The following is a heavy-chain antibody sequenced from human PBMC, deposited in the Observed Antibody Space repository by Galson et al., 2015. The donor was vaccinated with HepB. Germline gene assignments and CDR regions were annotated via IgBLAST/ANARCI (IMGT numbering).Heavy chain of an antibody. CDR3: AGRYCSGGSCYVPPGAFDI. CDR2: IYSGGST. CDR1: GFTVSSNY. Sequence: SLRLSCAASGFTVSSNYMSWVRQAPGKGLEWVSVIYSGGSTYYADSVKGRFTISRDNSKNTLYLQMNSLRAEDTAVYYCAGRYCSGGSCYVPPGAFDIWGQGTMVTVSS. D-gene: IGHD2-15*01. V-gene: IGHV3-66*01. J-gene: IGHJ3*02.